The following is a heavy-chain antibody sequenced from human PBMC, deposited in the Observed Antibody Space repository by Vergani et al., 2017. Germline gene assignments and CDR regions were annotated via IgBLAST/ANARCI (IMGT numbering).Heavy chain of an antibody. Sequence: QLQLQESGPGLVKPSATLSLTCSVSGASISSSNYYWGWIRQPPGKGLEWIASIYYSGSTYYNPSLKSRVTISVDTSKNQFSLMLSSVTAADTAVYFCARHATVKWLVKLGWIDPWGQGILVTVSS. V-gene: IGHV4-39*01. J-gene: IGHJ5*02. CDR1: GASISSSNYY. CDR2: IYYSGST. CDR3: ARHATVKWLVKLGWIDP. D-gene: IGHD6-19*01.